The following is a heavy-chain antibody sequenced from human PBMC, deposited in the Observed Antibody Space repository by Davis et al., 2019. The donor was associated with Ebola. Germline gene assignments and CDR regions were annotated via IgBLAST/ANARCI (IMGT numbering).Heavy chain of an antibody. D-gene: IGHD5-12*01. V-gene: IGHV3-9*01. CDR3: ARDPRYSGYDLYYYYYGMDV. CDR1: GFTFDDYA. CDR2: ISWNSGSI. Sequence: SLKISCAASGFTFDDYAMHWVRQAPGKGLEWVSGISWNSGSIGYADSVKGRFTISRDNAKNSLYLQMNSLRAEDTAVYYCARDPRYSGYDLYYYYYGMDVWGQGTTVTVSS. J-gene: IGHJ6*02.